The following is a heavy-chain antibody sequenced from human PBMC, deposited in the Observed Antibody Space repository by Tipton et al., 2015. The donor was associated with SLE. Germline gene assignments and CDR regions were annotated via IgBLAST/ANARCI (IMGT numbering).Heavy chain of an antibody. CDR1: GFTFSSYS. J-gene: IGHJ6*02. Sequence: SLRLSCAASGFTFSSYSMNWVRQAPGKGLEWVSSISSSSSYIYYADSVKGRFTISRDNAKNSLYLQMNSLRAEDTAVYYCATSAWELQGDYYYGMDVWGQGTTVTVSS. D-gene: IGHD1-26*01. CDR3: ATSAWELQGDYYYGMDV. V-gene: IGHV3-21*01. CDR2: ISSSSSYI.